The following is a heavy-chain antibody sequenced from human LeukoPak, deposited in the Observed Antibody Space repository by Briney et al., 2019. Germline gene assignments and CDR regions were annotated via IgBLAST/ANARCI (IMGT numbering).Heavy chain of an antibody. Sequence: ASVKVSCKASGYTFTSYYMHWVRQAPGQGLEWMGIINPSGGSTSYAQKFQGRVTMTRDTSTSTVYMALSSLRSEDTAVYYCARGEEVATIPTLNWYFDLWGRGTLVTVSS. D-gene: IGHD5-24*01. V-gene: IGHV1-46*01. J-gene: IGHJ2*01. CDR2: INPSGGST. CDR1: GYTFTSYY. CDR3: ARGEEVATIPTLNWYFDL.